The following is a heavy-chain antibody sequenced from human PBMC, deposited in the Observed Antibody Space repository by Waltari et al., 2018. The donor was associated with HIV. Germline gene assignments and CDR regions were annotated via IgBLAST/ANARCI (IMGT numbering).Heavy chain of an antibody. D-gene: IGHD3-10*01. Sequence: QVQLQQWGAGLLKPSETLSLTCAVYGGSFSDYHWSWIRQPPGKGLEWIGEINHNEKTDHNPSLKSRVTISVDTSKNQFSLRLTSVTAADTAIYYCARDLITIIRGVGGAVDIWGQGTMVTVSS. V-gene: IGHV4-34*02. J-gene: IGHJ3*02. CDR1: GGSFSDYH. CDR3: ARDLITIIRGVGGAVDI. CDR2: INHNEKT.